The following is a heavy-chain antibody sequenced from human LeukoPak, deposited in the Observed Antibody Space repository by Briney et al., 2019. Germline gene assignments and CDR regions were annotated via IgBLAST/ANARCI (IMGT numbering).Heavy chain of an antibody. J-gene: IGHJ4*02. CDR3: ARGRYFDY. CDR1: GGSISSSSYY. CDR2: IYYSGST. Sequence: SETLSLTCTVSGGSISSSSYYWGWIRQPPGKGLEWIGSIYYSGSTYYNPSLKSRVTISVDTSKNQFSLKLSSVTAADTAVYYCARGRYFDYWGQGTLVTVSS. V-gene: IGHV4-39*07.